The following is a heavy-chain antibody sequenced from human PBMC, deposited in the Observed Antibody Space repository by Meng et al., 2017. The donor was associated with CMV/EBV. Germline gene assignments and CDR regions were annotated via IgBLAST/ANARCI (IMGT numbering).Heavy chain of an antibody. V-gene: IGHV4-34*01. J-gene: IGHJ5*02. CDR3: ARRGKRQRPFSYNWFDP. Sequence: WYFSGYYWSCNRQHPGKELEWIGAVYNRWSNNYSPGLKYRDNIQVDATKTQDTLMRRAVTAADTAVYYCARRGKRQRPFSYNWFDPWGQGTLVTVSS. D-gene: IGHD6-25*01. CDR1: WYFSGYY. CDR2: VYNRWSN.